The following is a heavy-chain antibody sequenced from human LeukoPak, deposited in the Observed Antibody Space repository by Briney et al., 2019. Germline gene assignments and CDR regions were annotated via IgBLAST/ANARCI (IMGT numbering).Heavy chain of an antibody. D-gene: IGHD5-24*01. Sequence: PSETLSLTCAVYGGSFSGYYWSWIRQPPGKGLEWIGEINHSGSTNYNPSLKSRVTISVDTSKNQFSLKLSSVTAADTAVYNGARVRTRRHGYIPRPYGYSGPGTLVTVSS. CDR1: GGSFSGYY. CDR2: INHSGST. J-gene: IGHJ4*02. V-gene: IGHV4-34*01. CDR3: ARVRTRRHGYIPRPYGY.